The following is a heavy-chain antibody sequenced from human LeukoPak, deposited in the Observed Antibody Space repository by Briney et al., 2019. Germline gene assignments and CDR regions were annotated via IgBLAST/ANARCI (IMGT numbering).Heavy chain of an antibody. Sequence: SETLSLTCAVYGGSFSGYYWNWIRQPPGKGLEWIGEINHSGSTNYNPSLKSRVTIPVDTSKNQFSLKLSSVTAADTAVYYCARDGAVAGTGGGLYWGQGTLVTVSS. D-gene: IGHD6-19*01. J-gene: IGHJ4*02. V-gene: IGHV4-34*01. CDR2: INHSGST. CDR1: GGSFSGYY. CDR3: ARDGAVAGTGGGLY.